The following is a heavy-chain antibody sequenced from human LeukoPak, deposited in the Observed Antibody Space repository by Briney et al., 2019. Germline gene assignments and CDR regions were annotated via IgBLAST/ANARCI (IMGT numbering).Heavy chain of an antibody. CDR3: ARGLSSGYGEKN. V-gene: IGHV3-66*01. D-gene: IGHD5-12*01. Sequence: GGSLRLSCAASGFTVSSNYMSWVRQAPGKGLEWVSVIYSGEKTYYADSVKGRFTISRDNSKNTLYLQMNSLRAEDTAVYFCARGLSSGYGEKNWGQGTLVTVSS. CDR1: GFTVSSNY. J-gene: IGHJ4*02. CDR2: IYSGEKT.